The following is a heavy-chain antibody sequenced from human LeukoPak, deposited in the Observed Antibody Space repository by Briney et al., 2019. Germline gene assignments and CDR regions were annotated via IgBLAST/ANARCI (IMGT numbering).Heavy chain of an antibody. CDR3: ARQTDTAMGWFDP. V-gene: IGHV4-39*01. D-gene: IGHD5-18*01. CDR2: IYYSGST. Sequence: PSETLSLTCTVSGGSISSSSYYWGWIRQPPGKGLEWIGSIYYSGSTYYNPSLKSRVTISVDTSKNQFSLKLSSVTAAGTAVYYCARQTDTAMGWFDPWGQGTLVTVSS. J-gene: IGHJ5*02. CDR1: GGSISSSSYY.